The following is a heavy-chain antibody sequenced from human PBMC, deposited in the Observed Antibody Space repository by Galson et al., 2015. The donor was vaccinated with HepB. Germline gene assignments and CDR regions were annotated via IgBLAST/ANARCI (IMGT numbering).Heavy chain of an antibody. V-gene: IGHV1-3*01. Sequence: SVKVSCKASGYIFTSYAMHWVRQAPGQRPEWMGWINADNGNTKYSQKFQGRVTITRDTSASTAYMELSSLTSEDTAVYYCVRVLWGSYSDFDYWGQGTLVTVSS. D-gene: IGHD3-16*01. CDR1: GYIFTSYA. CDR2: INADNGNT. CDR3: VRVLWGSYSDFDY. J-gene: IGHJ4*02.